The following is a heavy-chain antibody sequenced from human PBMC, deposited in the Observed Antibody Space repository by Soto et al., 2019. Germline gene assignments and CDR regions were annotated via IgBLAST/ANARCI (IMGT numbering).Heavy chain of an antibody. D-gene: IGHD3-10*01. CDR2: IKQDGSEK. CDR3: ARGNTYYYGSGSYFFDY. V-gene: IGHV3-7*04. Sequence: GGSLRLSCAASGFTFSSYWMSWVRQAPGKGLEWVANIKQDGSEKYYVDSVKGRFTISRDNAKNSLYLQMNSLRAEDTAVYYCARGNTYYYGSGSYFFDYWGQGTLVTVSS. CDR1: GFTFSSYW. J-gene: IGHJ4*02.